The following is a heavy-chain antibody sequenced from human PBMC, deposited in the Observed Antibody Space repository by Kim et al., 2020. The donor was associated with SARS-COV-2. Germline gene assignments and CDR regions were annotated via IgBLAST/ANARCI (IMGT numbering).Heavy chain of an antibody. CDR2: T. Sequence: TYYADTVQARCTFARDNSKNTLYMQMNGLRADCTAVYYCATGSSGTAGEGYWGQGTLVTVSS. V-gene: IGHV3-23*01. D-gene: IGHD3-16*01. CDR3: ATGSSGTAGEGY. J-gene: IGHJ4*02.